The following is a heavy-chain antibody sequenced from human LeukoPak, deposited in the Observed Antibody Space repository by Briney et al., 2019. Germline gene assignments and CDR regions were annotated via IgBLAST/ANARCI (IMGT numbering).Heavy chain of an antibody. D-gene: IGHD2-15*01. Sequence: SETLSLTCTVSGGSISSSSYYWGWIRQPPGKGLEWIGSIYYSGSTYYNPSLKSRVTISVDTSKNQFSLKLSSVTAADTAVYYCARDQKDSKGFDPWGQGTLVTVSS. CDR1: GGSISSSSYY. CDR3: ARDQKDSKGFDP. CDR2: IYYSGST. J-gene: IGHJ5*02. V-gene: IGHV4-39*07.